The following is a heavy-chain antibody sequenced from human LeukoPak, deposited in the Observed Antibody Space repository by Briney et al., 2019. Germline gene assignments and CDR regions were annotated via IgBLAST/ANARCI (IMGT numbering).Heavy chain of an antibody. CDR3: ARGVPEYYDFWSGYFYYFDY. CDR2: IYYSGST. CDR1: GGSISSSSYY. J-gene: IGHJ4*02. D-gene: IGHD3-3*01. Sequence: PSETLSLTCTVSGGSISSSSYYWGWIRQPPGKGLEWIGSIYYSGSTYYNPSLKSRVTISVDTSKNQFSLKLSSVTAADTAVYYCARGVPEYYDFWSGYFYYFDYWGQGTLVTVSS. V-gene: IGHV4-39*07.